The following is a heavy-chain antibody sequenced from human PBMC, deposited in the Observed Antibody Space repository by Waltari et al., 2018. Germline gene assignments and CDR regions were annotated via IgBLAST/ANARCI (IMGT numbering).Heavy chain of an antibody. V-gene: IGHV1-24*01. D-gene: IGHD1-7*01. Sequence: QVQLVQSGAEVKKPGASVNVSCKVSGYTLTELSMHWVRRAPGKGLEWLGGCELEYGETSYAKKCQGRVTMTEDTVTETVYMALSSMRSEDTAVYYWATAGTTTLGAFDIWGQGTMVTVSS. CDR2: CELEYGET. CDR3: ATAGTTTLGAFDI. CDR1: GYTLTELS. J-gene: IGHJ3*02.